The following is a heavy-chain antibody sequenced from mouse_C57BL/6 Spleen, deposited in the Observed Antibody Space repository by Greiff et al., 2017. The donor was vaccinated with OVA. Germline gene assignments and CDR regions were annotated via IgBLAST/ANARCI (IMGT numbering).Heavy chain of an antibody. V-gene: IGHV1-69*01. J-gene: IGHJ1*03. Sequence: QVHVKQPGAELVMPGASVKLSCKASGYTFTSYWMHWVKQRPGQGLEWIGEIDPSDSYTNYNQKFKGKSTLTVDKSSSTAYMQLSSLTSEDSAVYYCARSYYGSSNWYFDVWGTGTTVTVSS. CDR2: IDPSDSYT. CDR3: ARSYYGSSNWYFDV. D-gene: IGHD1-1*01. CDR1: GYTFTSYW.